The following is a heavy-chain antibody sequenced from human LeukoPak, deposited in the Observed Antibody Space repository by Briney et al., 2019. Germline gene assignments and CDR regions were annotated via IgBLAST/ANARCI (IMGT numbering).Heavy chain of an antibody. J-gene: IGHJ5*02. Sequence: ASVKVSCKASGSTFSYYMQWVRQAPGQGLEWMGWIHPISGDTKYAQKFQGGVTVTRDTSSTTAYMELRRLTSDDTAVYYCASYDWGYNWFRAWGQGSLVTVSS. CDR3: ASYDWGYNWFRA. CDR1: GSTFSYY. D-gene: IGHD3-16*01. V-gene: IGHV1-2*02. CDR2: IHPISGDT.